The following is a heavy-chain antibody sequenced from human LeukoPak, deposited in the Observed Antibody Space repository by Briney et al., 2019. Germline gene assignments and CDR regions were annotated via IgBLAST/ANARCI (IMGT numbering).Heavy chain of an antibody. Sequence: PSETLSLTCTVSGGSISSSSYYWGWIRQPPRKGLEWIGSIYYSGSTYYNPSLKSRVTISVDTSKNQFSLKLSSVTAADTALYYCARHIPYYYDSSGYWYYFDYWGQGTLVTVSS. CDR2: IYYSGST. J-gene: IGHJ4*02. V-gene: IGHV4-39*01. CDR3: ARHIPYYYDSSGYWYYFDY. CDR1: GGSISSSSYY. D-gene: IGHD3-22*01.